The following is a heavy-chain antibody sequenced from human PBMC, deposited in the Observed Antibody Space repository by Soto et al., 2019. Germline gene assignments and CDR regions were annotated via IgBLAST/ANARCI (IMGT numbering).Heavy chain of an antibody. Sequence: SEPLSLTYNVSGDTITSFSWNWIRQSAGKGLEWIGRISTTGNTHYNPSLESRVTMSLDTSKNQFSLKLTSVTAADTAVYYCEGESGENWSYEAYWGQGTLVTVS. D-gene: IGHD1-7*01. CDR2: ISTTGNT. J-gene: IGHJ4*02. V-gene: IGHV4-4*07. CDR1: GDTITSFS. CDR3: EGESGENWSYEAY.